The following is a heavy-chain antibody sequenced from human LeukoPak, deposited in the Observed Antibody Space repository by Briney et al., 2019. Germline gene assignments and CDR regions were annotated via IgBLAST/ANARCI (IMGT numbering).Heavy chain of an antibody. CDR2: ISGSGST. Sequence: GGSLRLSCAASGFTFDDYAMHWVRQAPGKGLEWVSAISGSGSTYYADSVKGRFTISRDNSKNTLYLQMNSLRAEDTAVYYCAKSRMVRGVGTPPYWGQGTLVTVSS. D-gene: IGHD3-10*01. J-gene: IGHJ4*02. V-gene: IGHV3-23*01. CDR3: AKSRMVRGVGTPPY. CDR1: GFTFDDYA.